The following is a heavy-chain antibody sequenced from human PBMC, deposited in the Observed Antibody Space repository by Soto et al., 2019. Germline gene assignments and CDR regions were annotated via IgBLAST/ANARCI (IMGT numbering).Heavy chain of an antibody. V-gene: IGHV3-30*18. CDR2: ISSDGSDK. J-gene: IGHJ4*02. CDR1: RFSFSNCG. D-gene: IGHD2-15*01. CDR3: VKGSEVARQELDY. Sequence: QVQLVESGGGVVQPGRSLRLSCAASRFSFSNCGMHWVRQAPGKGLEWVAAISSDGSDKYYSESVKGRFTISRDNSKNTLFLQTNSLRVEDTAVYYCVKGSEVARQELDYWGQGTLVTVSS.